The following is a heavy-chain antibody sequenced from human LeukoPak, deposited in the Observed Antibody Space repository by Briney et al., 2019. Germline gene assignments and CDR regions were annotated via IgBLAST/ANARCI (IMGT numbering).Heavy chain of an antibody. CDR1: GYTLSELS. V-gene: IGHV1-24*01. J-gene: IGHJ6*02. D-gene: IGHD3-10*01. CDR2: FNPEDGET. CDR3: ARVRRRELTYFSGSALYHYGMDV. Sequence: ASVKVSCKVSGYTLSELSMHWVRQAPGKGLEWMGGFNPEDGETIYTQNLQGRVIMTEDTSTDTAYMELSSLRSEDTAMYYCARVRRRELTYFSGSALYHYGMDVWGQGTTVTVSS.